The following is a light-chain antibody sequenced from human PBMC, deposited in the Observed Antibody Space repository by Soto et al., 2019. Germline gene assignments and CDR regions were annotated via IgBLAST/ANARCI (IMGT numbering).Light chain of an antibody. V-gene: IGKV1-9*01. CDR1: QGISSY. Sequence: IQLTRSPSFPYASVGDRVTITCRASQGISSYLAWYQQKPGKAPKLLIYAASSLESGVPSRFSGSGSGTEFTLTISSLQPDDFATYYCQQYNSYSYTFGQGTKVDIK. CDR3: QQYNSYSYT. J-gene: IGKJ2*01. CDR2: AAS.